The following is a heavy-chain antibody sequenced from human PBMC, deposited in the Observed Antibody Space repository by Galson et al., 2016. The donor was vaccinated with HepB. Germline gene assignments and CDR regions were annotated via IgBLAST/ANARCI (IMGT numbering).Heavy chain of an antibody. D-gene: IGHD1/OR15-1a*01. J-gene: IGHJ6*02. V-gene: IGHV4-4*02. CDR2: LTPSGGT. CDR3: ARLGRTSAFYSMDV. CDR1: SGSISRRFW. Sequence: SETLSLTCGFSSGSISRRFWWSWVRQPPGKGLEWIGELTPSGGTNYNPSPRSRATISGDRSKNHLSLAVSSVTAADTAVYYCARLGRTSAFYSMDVWGQGTTVTVPS.